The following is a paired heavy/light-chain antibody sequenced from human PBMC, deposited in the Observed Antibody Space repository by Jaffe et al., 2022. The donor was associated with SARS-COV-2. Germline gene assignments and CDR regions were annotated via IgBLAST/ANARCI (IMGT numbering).Light chain of an antibody. CDR3: NSYATGNTWV. V-gene: IGLV2-14*01. Sequence: QSALTQPASVSGSPGQSITISCTGTADDVGGYHYLSWYQHHPGTAPKLLIYDVNNRPSGVPDRFSGSKSGNTASLTISGLQAGDEADYYCNSYATGNTWVFGGGTKVTVL. J-gene: IGLJ2*01. CDR2: DVN. CDR1: ADDVGGYHY.
Heavy chain of an antibody. CDR2: ITAIGYGETA. CDR1: GFTFEFHS. V-gene: IGHV3-49*02. J-gene: IGHJ4*02. Sequence: EVHLVESGGALVQPGRSLRLSCTTSGFTFEFHSMSWVRQAPGKGLEWLGFITAIGYGETAQYAASVRGRFTISRDDSKKAAYLQLNTLRADDTAVYYCARHDGMRFDYWGQGTVVTVSS. CDR3: ARHDGMRFDY.